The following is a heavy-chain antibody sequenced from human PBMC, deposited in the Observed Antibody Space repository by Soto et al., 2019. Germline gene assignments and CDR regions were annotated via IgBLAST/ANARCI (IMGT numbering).Heavy chain of an antibody. CDR2: ISAYNGNT. Sequence: QVQLVQSGAEVKKPGASVKVSCKASGYTFTSYGISWVRQAPGQGPEWMGWISAYNGNTNYAQKLQGRVTMTTDTSTSTAYMELRSLRSDDTAVYYCARDGAPYYDILTGYYYFDYWGQGTLVTVSS. V-gene: IGHV1-18*04. CDR1: GYTFTSYG. J-gene: IGHJ4*02. CDR3: ARDGAPYYDILTGYYYFDY. D-gene: IGHD3-9*01.